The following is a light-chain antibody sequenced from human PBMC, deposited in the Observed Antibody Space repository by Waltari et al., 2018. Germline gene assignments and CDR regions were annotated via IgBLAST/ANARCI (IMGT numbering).Light chain of an antibody. Sequence: QSALTQPASVSGSPGQAITIPCTGTSSDIGRYHYVSWYQQHPGKAPKLVISEVSNRPSGVSNRFSGSKSGNTASLTISGLQAEDGAHYYCSSYTNSGNVVFGGGTKLTVL. J-gene: IGLJ2*01. CDR3: SSYTNSGNVV. CDR1: SSDIGRYHY. V-gene: IGLV2-14*01. CDR2: EVS.